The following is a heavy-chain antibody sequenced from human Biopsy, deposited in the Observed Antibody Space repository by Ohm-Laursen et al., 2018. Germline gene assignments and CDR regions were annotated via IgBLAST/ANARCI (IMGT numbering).Heavy chain of an antibody. V-gene: IGHV1-2*06. CDR3: TRGGYYYDSLAYYYWFDP. D-gene: IGHD3-22*01. CDR1: GFSFTGYY. J-gene: IGHJ5*02. Sequence: ASVKVSCKASGFSFTGYYIHWVRQAPGQGLEWMGRINAKTGDTNYAQKFQGRVTMTRDTSISTAYVDLSSLRSDDTAVYYCTRGGYYYDSLAYYYWFDPWGQGTLVTVSS. CDR2: INAKTGDT.